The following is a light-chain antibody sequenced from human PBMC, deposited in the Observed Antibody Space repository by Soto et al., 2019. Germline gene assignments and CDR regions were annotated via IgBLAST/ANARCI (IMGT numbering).Light chain of an antibody. CDR3: QQYFTSPLT. CDR2: GAS. V-gene: IGKV3-15*01. Sequence: EIVMTQSPATLSVSPGGRATLSCRASQSISDTLAWYQQKPGQAPRLLIHGASTRATGFPARFSGSGSGTDFTLTISSLQSEDFAMYYCQQYFTSPLTFGGGTKVDIK. J-gene: IGKJ4*01. CDR1: QSISDT.